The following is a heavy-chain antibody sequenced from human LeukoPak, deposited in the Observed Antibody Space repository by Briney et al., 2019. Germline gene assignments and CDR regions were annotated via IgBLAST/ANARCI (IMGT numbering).Heavy chain of an antibody. V-gene: IGHV4-30-2*01. CDR1: GGSLSSGGYS. CDR2: IYHSGSA. CDR3: ARDNGIATTNDAFDI. J-gene: IGHJ3*02. Sequence: PSETLSLTCTVSGGSLSSGGYSWPWIRQPPGKGLEWVGYIYHSGSAYYNPSLKSPVTISVDRSKNHFSLTLSSVTAADTAVYYCARDNGIATTNDAFDIWGQGTMVTVSS. D-gene: IGHD1-26*01.